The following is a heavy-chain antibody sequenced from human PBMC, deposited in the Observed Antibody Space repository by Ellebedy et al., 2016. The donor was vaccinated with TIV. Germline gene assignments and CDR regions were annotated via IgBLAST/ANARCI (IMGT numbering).Heavy chain of an antibody. CDR1: GFTFDDYA. J-gene: IGHJ6*02. CDR3: VKSLGSGWENYRYGMDV. CDR2: ISWDGGIT. V-gene: IGHV3-43D*03. D-gene: IGHD6-19*01. Sequence: PGGSLRLSCAASGFTFDDYAMHWVRQAPGKGLEWVSLISWDGGITYYADSVKGRFTISRDNSKNSLDLQMNSLRGDDTALYYCVKSLGSGWENYRYGMDVWGQGTTVTVSS.